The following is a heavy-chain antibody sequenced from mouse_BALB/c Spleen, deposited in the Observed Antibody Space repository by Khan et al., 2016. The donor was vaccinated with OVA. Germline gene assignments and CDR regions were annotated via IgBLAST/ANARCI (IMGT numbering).Heavy chain of an antibody. CDR2: INTYTGEP. CDR1: GYTFTNYG. D-gene: IGHD2-2*01. V-gene: IGHV9-3-1*01. J-gene: IGHJ1*01. Sequence: QIQLVQSGPELKKPGETVKISCKASGYTFTNYGMNWVKQPPGKGLKWMGWINTYTGEPTYVDDFKGRFAFSLETSANTAYLQINNLKNEDTATYFCARGYWYFDVWGAGTTVTVSS. CDR3: ARGYWYFDV.